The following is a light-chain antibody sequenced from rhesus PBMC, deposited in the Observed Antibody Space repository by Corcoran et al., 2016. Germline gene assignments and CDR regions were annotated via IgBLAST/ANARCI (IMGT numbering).Light chain of an antibody. CDR1: QSISSW. J-gene: IGKJ1*01. V-gene: IGKV1-22*01. CDR2: KAS. Sequence: DIQMTQSPSSLSASVGDTVTITCRASQSISSWLDWYQKKPGKAPKLLIYKASSLQSGVPSRFSGNGSRTGFTLTISSRQPEDFATYYCLQYSSSPWTFGQGTKVGIK. CDR3: LQYSSSPWT.